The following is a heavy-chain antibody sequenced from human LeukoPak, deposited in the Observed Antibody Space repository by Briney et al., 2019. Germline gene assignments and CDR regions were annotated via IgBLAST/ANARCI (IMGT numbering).Heavy chain of an antibody. J-gene: IGHJ5*02. D-gene: IGHD3-10*01. V-gene: IGHV4-34*01. Sequence: SETLSLTCAVYGGSFSGYYWSWIRRPPGKGLEWIGEINHSGSTNYNPSLKSRVTISVDTSKNQFSLKLSSVTAADTAVYYCARRVYYGSGSYRVNWFDPWGQGTLVTVSS. CDR3: ARRVYYGSGSYRVNWFDP. CDR1: GGSFSGYY. CDR2: INHSGST.